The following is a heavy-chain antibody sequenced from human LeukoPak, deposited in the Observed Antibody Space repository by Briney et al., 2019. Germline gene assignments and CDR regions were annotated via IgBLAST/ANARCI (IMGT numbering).Heavy chain of an antibody. D-gene: IGHD1-26*01. CDR1: GGTFSSYA. CDR2: IIPILGIA. Sequence: ASVKVSCKASGGTFSSYAISWVRQAPGQGLEWMGRIIPILGIANYAQKFQGRVTITADKSTSTAYMELSSLRSEDTAVYYCARVGAAIIDAFDIWGQGTMVTVSS. CDR3: ARVGAAIIDAFDI. J-gene: IGHJ3*02. V-gene: IGHV1-69*04.